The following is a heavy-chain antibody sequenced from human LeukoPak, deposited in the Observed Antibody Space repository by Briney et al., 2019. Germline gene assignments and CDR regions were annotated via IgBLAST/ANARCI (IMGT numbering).Heavy chain of an antibody. D-gene: IGHD6-19*01. Sequence: SVKVSCKASGGTFSSYAISWVRQAPGQGLEWMGGIIPIFGTANYAQKFQGRVTITADESTSTAYMELSSLRSEDTAVYYCARGRTSIAVAGTGIYYYYGMDVWGQGTTVTVSS. V-gene: IGHV1-69*01. J-gene: IGHJ6*02. CDR1: GGTFSSYA. CDR2: IIPIFGTA. CDR3: ARGRTSIAVAGTGIYYYYGMDV.